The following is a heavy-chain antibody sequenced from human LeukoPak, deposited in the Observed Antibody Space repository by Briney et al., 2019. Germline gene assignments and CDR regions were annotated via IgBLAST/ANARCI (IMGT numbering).Heavy chain of an antibody. J-gene: IGHJ5*02. CDR3: ARVTMVAAASYNWFVP. CDR1: GFTFSNYG. Sequence: GGSLRLSCAASGFTFSNYGMHWVRQAPGKGLEWVAVIWSDGSNKYYADSMRGRFTISRDNSKNTLYLQMNSLRAEDTAVYYCARVTMVAAASYNWFVPWGQGTLVTVSS. CDR2: IWSDGSNK. D-gene: IGHD2-15*01. V-gene: IGHV3-33*01.